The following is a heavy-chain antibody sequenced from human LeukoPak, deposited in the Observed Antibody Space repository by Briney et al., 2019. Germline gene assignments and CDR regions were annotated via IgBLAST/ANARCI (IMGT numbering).Heavy chain of an antibody. Sequence: PSQTLSLTCTVSGGSISSGDYYWSWIRQPPGKGLEWIGYIYYSGSTYYNPSLKSRVTISVDTSKNQFSLKLSSVTAADTAVYYCARVHYYDSSVYYYYFDYWGQETRVTVSS. CDR2: IYYSGST. CDR1: GGSISSGDYY. J-gene: IGHJ4*02. CDR3: ARVHYYDSSVYYYYFDY. V-gene: IGHV4-30-4*01. D-gene: IGHD3-22*01.